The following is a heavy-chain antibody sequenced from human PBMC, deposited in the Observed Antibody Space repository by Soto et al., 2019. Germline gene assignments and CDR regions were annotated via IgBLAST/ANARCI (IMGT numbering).Heavy chain of an antibody. V-gene: IGHV1-2*02. J-gene: IGHJ4*02. CDR2: INPKSGGT. D-gene: IGHD1-26*01. Sequence: ASVKVSCKASGYTFTVYYMHCVRQAPGQGLEWMGWINPKSGGTMYPQKFQGRVTMTWDTSISTAYMALTRLRSDDTAVYYCARDLAKGGGCAGFDYRGKGPLGTVSS. CDR3: ARDLAKGGGCAGFDY. CDR1: GYTFTVYY.